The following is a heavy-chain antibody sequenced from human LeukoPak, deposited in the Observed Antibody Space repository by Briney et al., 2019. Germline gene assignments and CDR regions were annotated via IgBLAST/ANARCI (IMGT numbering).Heavy chain of an antibody. CDR2: INAGNGNT. Sequence: GASVKVSCKASGYTFTSYAMHWVRQAPGQRLEWMGWINAGNGNTKYSQKFQGRVTITRDTSASTAYMELSSLRSEDTAVYYCARGAHHCSGGSCYSGYYYGMDVWGQGTTVTVSS. CDR1: GYTFTSYA. J-gene: IGHJ6*02. V-gene: IGHV1-3*01. CDR3: ARGAHHCSGGSCYSGYYYGMDV. D-gene: IGHD2-15*01.